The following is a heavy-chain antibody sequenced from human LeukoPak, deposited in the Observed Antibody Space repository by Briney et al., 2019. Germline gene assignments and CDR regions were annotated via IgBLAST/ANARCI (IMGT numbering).Heavy chain of an antibody. CDR1: GYTFTTYG. CDR2: ISAYNGNT. CDR3: ARERDYDILTNYYYYMDV. Sequence: ASVKVSCKASGYTFTTYGISWVRQAPGQGLEWMGWISAYNGNTNYAQKLQGRVTMTTDTSTSTAYMELRSLRSDDTAVYYCARERDYDILTNYYYYMDVRGKGTTVTVSS. J-gene: IGHJ6*03. D-gene: IGHD3-9*01. V-gene: IGHV1-18*01.